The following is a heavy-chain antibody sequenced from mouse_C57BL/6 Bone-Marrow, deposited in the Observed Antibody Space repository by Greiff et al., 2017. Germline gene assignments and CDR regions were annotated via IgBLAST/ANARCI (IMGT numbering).Heavy chain of an antibody. J-gene: IGHJ3*01. CDR2: IWGVGST. D-gene: IGHD1-1*01. CDR1: GFSLTSYG. V-gene: IGHV2-6*01. CDR3: ASSYCGSSSWFAY. Sequence: VKVVESGPGLVAPSPSLSITCTVSGFSLTSYGVDWVRQSPGKGLEWLGVIWGVGSTNYNSALKYRLSISKDNSKSQVFLKMHSLQTDDTAMYYCASSYCGSSSWFAYWGQGTLVTVSA.